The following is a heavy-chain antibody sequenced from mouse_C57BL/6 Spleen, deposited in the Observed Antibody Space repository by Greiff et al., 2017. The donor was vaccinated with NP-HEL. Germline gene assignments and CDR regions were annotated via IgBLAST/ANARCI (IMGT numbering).Heavy chain of an antibody. Sequence: QVHVKQSGAELAKPGASVKLSCKASGYTFTSYWMHWVKQRPGQGLEWIGYINPSSGYTKYNQKFKDKATLTADKSSSTAYMQLSSLTYVDSAVYYCARARSNWDYFDYWGQGTTLTVSS. V-gene: IGHV1-7*01. CDR3: ARARSNWDYFDY. J-gene: IGHJ2*01. CDR1: GYTFTSYW. D-gene: IGHD4-1*01. CDR2: INPSSGYT.